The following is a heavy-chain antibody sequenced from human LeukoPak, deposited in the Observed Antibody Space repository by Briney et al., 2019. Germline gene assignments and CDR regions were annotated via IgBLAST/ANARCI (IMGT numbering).Heavy chain of an antibody. D-gene: IGHD3-16*01. CDR3: ARRGAASDAFDI. CDR2: IKSDGSST. CDR1: GFTFSSYW. J-gene: IGHJ3*02. V-gene: IGHV3-74*01. Sequence: GGSLRLSCAASGFTFSSYWMHWVRQAPGKGLVWVSRIKSDGSSTSDADSVKGRFTISRDNAKKTLYLQMNSLRAEDTAVYYCARRGAASDAFDIWGQGTMVTVSS.